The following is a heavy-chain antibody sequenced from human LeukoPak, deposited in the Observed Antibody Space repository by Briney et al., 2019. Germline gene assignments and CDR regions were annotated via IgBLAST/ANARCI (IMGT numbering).Heavy chain of an antibody. Sequence: GGSLRLSCAASGFTFSSYSMNWVRQAPGKGLEWVSYISSGSSTIYYADSVKGRFTISRDNAKNSLYLQMNSLRAEDTAVYYCARGSSDYGDYVLGTFDYWGQGTLVTVSS. CDR3: ARGSSDYGDYVLGTFDY. J-gene: IGHJ4*02. CDR1: GFTFSSYS. V-gene: IGHV3-48*01. D-gene: IGHD4-17*01. CDR2: ISSGSSTI.